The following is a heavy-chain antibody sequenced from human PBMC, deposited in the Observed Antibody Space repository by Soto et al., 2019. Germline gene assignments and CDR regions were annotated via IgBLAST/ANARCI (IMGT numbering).Heavy chain of an antibody. CDR1: GFSFTHYT. CDR3: ARKWGTYSSASLDY. D-gene: IGHD6-19*01. CDR2: MSYDGTNE. Sequence: GGSLRLSCAASGFSFTHYTINWVRQAPGKGLEWVAVMSYDGTNEYYADSVKGRFTISRDNSKSTVYLQMNSLTPEDTALYYCARKWGTYSSASLDYWGLGTLVTVSS. J-gene: IGHJ4*02. V-gene: IGHV3-30*04.